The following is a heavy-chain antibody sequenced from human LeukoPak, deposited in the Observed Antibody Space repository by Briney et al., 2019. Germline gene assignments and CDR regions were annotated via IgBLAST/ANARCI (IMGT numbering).Heavy chain of an antibody. J-gene: IGHJ5*02. CDR1: GFTFTTYG. V-gene: IGHV3-33*01. CDR3: ARWNSNWFDP. D-gene: IGHD1-7*01. CDR2: IWYDGSKT. Sequence: PGGSLRLLCAASGFTFTTYGKHWVRQAPGKGLEGVAVIWYDGSKTYYVDSVKGRFSISRDKSKNTLYLQMNSLRVEDTALYYCARWNSNWFDPWGQGTLVTVSS.